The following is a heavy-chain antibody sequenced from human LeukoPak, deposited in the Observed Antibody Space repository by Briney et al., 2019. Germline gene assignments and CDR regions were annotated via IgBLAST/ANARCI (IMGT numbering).Heavy chain of an antibody. J-gene: IGHJ4*02. CDR3: ARGGTSGWRTPNDDY. D-gene: IGHD6-19*01. CDR1: GFTFSTYN. Sequence: PGGSLRLSCAASGFTFSTYNMNWVRQAPGKGLEWVSSISGSSSYIYYADSVKGRFSISRDNAKNSPYLQMNSLRSDDTAVYYCARGGTSGWRTPNDDYWGQGTLVTVSS. CDR2: ISGSSSYI. V-gene: IGHV3-21*04.